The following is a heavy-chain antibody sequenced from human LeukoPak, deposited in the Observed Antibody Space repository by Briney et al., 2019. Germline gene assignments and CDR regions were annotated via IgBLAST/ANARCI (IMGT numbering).Heavy chain of an antibody. V-gene: IGHV3-23*01. Sequence: GGSLRLSCAASGVTFSSHDMSWVRQAPGKGLEWVSSITISGGSTFYADSVMGRFTISRDNYKNTLYLQMNSLSAEDTAVYYCAKRGNPAVGHHYLDVWGKGTTVSVSS. D-gene: IGHD2-2*01. CDR2: ITISGGST. CDR1: GVTFSSHD. CDR3: AKRGNPAVGHHYLDV. J-gene: IGHJ6*03.